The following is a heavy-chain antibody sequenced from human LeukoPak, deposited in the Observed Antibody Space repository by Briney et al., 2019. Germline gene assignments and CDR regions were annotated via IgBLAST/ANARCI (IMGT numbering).Heavy chain of an antibody. CDR2: INSDGSTT. V-gene: IGHV3-74*01. CDR3: ARDGPLTKMATTPTYFDY. J-gene: IGHJ4*02. D-gene: IGHD5-24*01. CDR1: GFTFSSSW. Sequence: GGSLRLSCAASGFTFSSSWMHWVRQAPGKGLVWVSRINSDGSTTNYADSVKGRFIISRDNAKNTLYLQMNSLRAEDTAVYYCARDGPLTKMATTPTYFDYWGQGTLVIVSS.